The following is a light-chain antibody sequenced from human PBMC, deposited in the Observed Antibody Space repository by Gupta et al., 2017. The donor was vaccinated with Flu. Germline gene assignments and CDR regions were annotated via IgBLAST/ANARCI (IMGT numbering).Light chain of an antibody. J-gene: IGLJ1*01. CDR2: EVS. V-gene: IGLV2-8*01. CDR1: SSDVGGYNY. CDR3: SSYAGSNNLYV. Sequence: SASGSPGQSVTISCTVTSSDVGGYNYVSWYQQHPGKAPKLMIYEVSKRPSGVPDRFSGSKSGNTASLTVSGLQAEDEADYYCSSYAGSNNLYVFGTGTKVTVL.